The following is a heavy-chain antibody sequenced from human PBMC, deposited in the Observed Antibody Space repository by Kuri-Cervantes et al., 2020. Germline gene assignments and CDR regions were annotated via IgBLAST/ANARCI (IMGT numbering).Heavy chain of an antibody. V-gene: IGHV1-2*04. CDR2: INPNSGTT. J-gene: IGHJ3*02. CDR3: ATTVHYYYDTSGPDAFDI. D-gene: IGHD3-22*01. CDR1: GYTFTSYG. Sequence: ASVKVSCKASGYTFTSYGISWVRQAPGQGLEWMGWINPNSGTTNYAQKFQGWVTMTRDTSINTAYMELNRMRSGDTAVYYCATTVHYYYDTSGPDAFDIWGQGTMVTVSS.